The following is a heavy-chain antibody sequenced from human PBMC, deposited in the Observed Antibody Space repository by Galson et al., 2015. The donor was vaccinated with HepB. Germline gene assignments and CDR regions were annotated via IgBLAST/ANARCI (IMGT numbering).Heavy chain of an antibody. J-gene: IGHJ6*02. V-gene: IGHV6-1*01. Sequence: CAISGDSVSTNIVAWNWIRQSPSRGLEWLGRTYYRSKWYNDYAVSVQSRITINPDTSRNQFSLQLNSVTPEDTGVYYCTRVRHLSRGMEVWGQGTTVTVSS. CDR3: TRVRHLSRGMEV. CDR2: TYYRSKWYN. CDR1: GDSVSTNIVA. D-gene: IGHD5/OR15-5a*01.